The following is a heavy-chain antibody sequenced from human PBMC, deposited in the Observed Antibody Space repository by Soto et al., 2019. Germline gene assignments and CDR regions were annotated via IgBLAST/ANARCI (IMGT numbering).Heavy chain of an antibody. D-gene: IGHD6-6*01. CDR3: ATEAGQLVNCGYNRFDP. CDR1: GGTFSSYA. J-gene: IGHJ5*02. Sequence: SVKVSCKASGGTFSSYAISWVRQAPGQGLEWMGGIIPIFGTANYAQKFQGRVTITADKSTSTAYMELSSLRSEDTAVYYCATEAGQLVNCGYNRFDPWGQGTLVTVSS. V-gene: IGHV1-69*06. CDR2: IIPIFGTA.